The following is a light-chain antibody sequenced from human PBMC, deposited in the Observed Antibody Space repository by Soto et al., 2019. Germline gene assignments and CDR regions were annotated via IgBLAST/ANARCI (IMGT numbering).Light chain of an antibody. CDR3: SSYTTTSAFV. J-gene: IGLJ1*01. CDR2: EVS. V-gene: IGLV2-14*01. CDR1: SSDVGGYNY. Sequence: QSVLTQPASVSGSPGQSITISCTGTSSDVGGYNYVSWYQQHPGQAPKLMIYEVSNRPSGVSDRFSGSKSGSTASLTISGLQTEDEADYFCSSYTTTSAFVFGTGTKLTVL.